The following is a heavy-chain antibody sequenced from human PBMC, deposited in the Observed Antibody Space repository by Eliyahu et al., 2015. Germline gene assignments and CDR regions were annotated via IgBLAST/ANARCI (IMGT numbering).Heavy chain of an antibody. D-gene: IGHD6-13*01. CDR3: AKALPGAAADY. V-gene: IGHV3-30*18. J-gene: IGHJ4*02. Sequence: SSYGMHWVRQAPGKGLEWVAVISYDGSNKYYADSVKGRFTISRDNSKNTLYLQMNSLRAEDTAVYYCAKALPGAAADYWGQGTLVTVSS. CDR2: ISYDGSNK. CDR1: SSYG.